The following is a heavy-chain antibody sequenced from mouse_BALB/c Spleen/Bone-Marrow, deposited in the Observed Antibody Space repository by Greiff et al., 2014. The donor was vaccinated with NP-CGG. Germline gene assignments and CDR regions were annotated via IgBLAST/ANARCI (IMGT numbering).Heavy chain of an antibody. Sequence: VQLQQSGAEVVKPGASVKLSCKTSGYTFTNYWIQWVKQRPGQGLGWIGEIFPGTDTSYYNEKFKDKATLTVDTSSITAYIQLSNLTSEDSAVYFCSRNYDYDEGAWFTYWGQGTLVTVSA. D-gene: IGHD2-4*01. J-gene: IGHJ3*01. CDR3: SRNYDYDEGAWFTY. CDR1: GYTFTNYW. V-gene: IGHV1S132*01. CDR2: IFPGTDTS.